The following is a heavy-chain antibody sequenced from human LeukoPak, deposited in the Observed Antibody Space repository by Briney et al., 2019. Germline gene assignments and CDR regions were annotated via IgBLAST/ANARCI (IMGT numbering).Heavy chain of an antibody. J-gene: IGHJ3*02. CDR2: ISSNGGST. CDR3: ARALVVVVTTNAFDI. Sequence: GGSLRLSCAASGFTFSSYAMHWVRQAPGKGLEYVSAISSNGGSTYYANSVKGRFTISRDNSKNTLYLQMGSLRAEDMAVYYCARALVVVVTTNAFDIWGQGTMVTVSS. V-gene: IGHV3-64*01. CDR1: GFTFSSYA. D-gene: IGHD2-21*02.